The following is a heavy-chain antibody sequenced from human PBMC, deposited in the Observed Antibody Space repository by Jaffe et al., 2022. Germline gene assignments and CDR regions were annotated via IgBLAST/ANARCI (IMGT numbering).Heavy chain of an antibody. J-gene: IGHJ5*02. D-gene: IGHD2-8*02. CDR1: GFSLSTSGVG. CDR2: IYWNDDK. V-gene: IGHV2-5*01. Sequence: QITLKESGPTLVKPTQTLTLTCTFSGFSLSTSGVGVGWIRQPPGKALEWLALIYWNDDKRYSPSLKSRLTITKDTSKNQVVLTMTNMDPVDTATYYCAHSCLFGGVCYTGHNWFDPWGQGTLVTVSS. CDR3: AHSCLFGGVCYTGHNWFDP.